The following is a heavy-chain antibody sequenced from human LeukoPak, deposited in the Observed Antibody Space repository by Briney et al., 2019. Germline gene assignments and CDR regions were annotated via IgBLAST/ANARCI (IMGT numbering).Heavy chain of an antibody. J-gene: IGHJ5*02. CDR1: GGSISSYY. CDR2: IYYSGST. D-gene: IGHD3-10*01. Sequence: PSEILSLTCTVSGGSISSYYWSWIRQPPGKGLEWIGYIYYSGSTNYNPSLKSRVTISVDTSKNQFSLKLSSVTAADTAVYYCARTLWFGEFPNWFDPWGQGTLVTVSS. V-gene: IGHV4-59*01. CDR3: ARTLWFGEFPNWFDP.